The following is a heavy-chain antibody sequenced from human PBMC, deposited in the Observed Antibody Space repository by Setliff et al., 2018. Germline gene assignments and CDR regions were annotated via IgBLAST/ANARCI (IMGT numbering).Heavy chain of an antibody. J-gene: IGHJ4*02. CDR3: ARLDSSSRVDY. V-gene: IGHV4-38-2*02. Sequence: SSETLSLTCTVSGYSISSGYYWGWIRQPPGKGLEWIGSIYHSGSTYYNPSLKSRVTISVDTSKNQFSLKLSSVTAADTAVYYCARLDSSSRVDYWGQGTLVTVSS. CDR1: GYSISSGYY. D-gene: IGHD6-13*01. CDR2: IYHSGST.